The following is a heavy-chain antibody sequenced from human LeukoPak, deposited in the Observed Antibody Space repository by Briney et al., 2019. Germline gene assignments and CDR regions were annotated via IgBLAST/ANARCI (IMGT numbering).Heavy chain of an antibody. V-gene: IGHV3-21*01. CDR1: GFTFSSYN. D-gene: IGHD6-6*01. CDR3: VSLGYSSSSVRY. J-gene: IGHJ4*02. CDR2: ISSSSSYI. Sequence: PGGSLRLSCAASGFTFSSYNMNWVRQAPGKGLEWVSSISSSSSYIYYADSVKGRFTISRDNSKNTLYLQMNSLRAEDTAVYFCVSLGYSSSSVRYWGQGTLVTVSS.